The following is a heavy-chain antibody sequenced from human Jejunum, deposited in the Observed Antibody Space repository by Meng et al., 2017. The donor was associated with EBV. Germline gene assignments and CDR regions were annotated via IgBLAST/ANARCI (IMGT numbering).Heavy chain of an antibody. CDR3: AGLRYSGYDRAFDY. J-gene: IGHJ4*02. D-gene: IGHD5-12*01. V-gene: IGHV4-61*01. Sequence: RLTESGQGLAKPSESLSLTCTFSGGSVNSGYVYWIWIRQPPGKGLEWIGYIYYSGSTTYIPSLKSRVTISLDTSKNQFSLKLSSVTAADTAVYYCAGLRYSGYDRAFDYWGQGALVTVSS. CDR1: GGSVNSGYVY. CDR2: IYYSGST.